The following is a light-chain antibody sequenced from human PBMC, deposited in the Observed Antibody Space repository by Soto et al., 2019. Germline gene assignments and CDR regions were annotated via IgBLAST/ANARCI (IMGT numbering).Light chain of an antibody. CDR3: SSYAGSNNLV. V-gene: IGLV2-8*01. Sequence: QSALTQPPSASGFPGQSVTISCTGTSSDVGYYDYVSWYQQHPGKAPKLVIYEVTKRPSGVPDRVSASKSGNTASLTVSGLRAEDEADYYCSSYAGSNNLVFGSGTQLTVL. CDR1: SSDVGYYDY. J-gene: IGLJ7*01. CDR2: EVT.